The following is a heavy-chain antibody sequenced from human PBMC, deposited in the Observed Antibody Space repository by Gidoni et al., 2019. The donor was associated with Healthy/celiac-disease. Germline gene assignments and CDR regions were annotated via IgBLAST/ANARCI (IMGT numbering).Heavy chain of an antibody. V-gene: IGHV3-43D*04. J-gene: IGHJ4*02. D-gene: IGHD6-13*01. CDR2: ISWDGGST. CDR3: AKDTRSGIAAAAIDY. CDR1: GFTFADYA. Sequence: EVQLVESGGVVVQPGGSLRLSCAASGFTFADYAMHWVRQAPGKGLEWVSLISWDGGSTYYADSVKGRFTISRDNSKNSLYLQMNSLRAEDTALYYCAKDTRSGIAAAAIDYWGQGTLVTVSS.